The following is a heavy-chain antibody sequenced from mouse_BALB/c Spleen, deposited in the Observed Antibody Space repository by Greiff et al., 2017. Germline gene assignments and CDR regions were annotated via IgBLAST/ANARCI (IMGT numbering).Heavy chain of an antibody. CDR3: ARHDSITAVFAY. CDR1: EYEFPSHD. CDR2: INSDGGST. Sequence: DVHLVESGGGLVQPGESLKLSCESNEYEFPSHDMSWVRQTPEKRLELVAAINSDGGSTYYPDTMERRFIISRDNTKKTLYLQMSSLRSEDTALYCCARHDSITAVFAYWGQGTLVTVSA. V-gene: IGHV5-2*01. D-gene: IGHD1-1*01. J-gene: IGHJ3*01.